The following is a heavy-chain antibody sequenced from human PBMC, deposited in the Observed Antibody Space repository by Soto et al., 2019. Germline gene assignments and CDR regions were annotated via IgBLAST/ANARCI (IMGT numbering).Heavy chain of an antibody. CDR1: GGSISSSSYY. CDR2: IYYSGST. CDR3: ARIPDSSSSVVDYFDY. V-gene: IGHV4-39*01. Sequence: SETLSLTCTVSGGSISSSSYYWGWIRQPPGKGLEWIGSIYYSGSTYYNPSLKSRVTISVDTSKNQFSLKLSSVTAADTAVYYCARIPDSSSSVVDYFDYWGQGTLVTVSS. D-gene: IGHD6-6*01. J-gene: IGHJ4*02.